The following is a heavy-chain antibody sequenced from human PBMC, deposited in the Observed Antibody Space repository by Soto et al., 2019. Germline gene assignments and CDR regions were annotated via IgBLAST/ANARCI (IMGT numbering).Heavy chain of an antibody. CDR3: ACCIAAAEYAFDI. CDR2: IYPGDSDT. D-gene: IGHD6-13*01. CDR1: GYSFTSYW. J-gene: IGHJ3*02. Sequence: GESLKISCKGSGYSFTSYWIGWVRQMPGKGLEWMGIIYPGDSDTRYSPSFQGQVTISADKSISTAYLQWSSLKASDTAMYYCACCIAAAEYAFDIWGQGTMVTVSS. V-gene: IGHV5-51*01.